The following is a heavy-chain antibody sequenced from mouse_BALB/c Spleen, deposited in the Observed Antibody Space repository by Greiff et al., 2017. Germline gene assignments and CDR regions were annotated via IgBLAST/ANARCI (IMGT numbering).Heavy chain of an antibody. J-gene: IGHJ3*01. CDR2: IDPANGNT. CDR3: ARDDYDGAY. V-gene: IGHV14-3*02. CDR1: GFNIKDTY. D-gene: IGHD2-4*01. Sequence: VKLMESGAELVKPGASVKLSCTASGFNIKDTYMHWVKQRPEQGLEWIGRIDPANGNTKYDPKFQGKATITADTSSNTAYLQLSSLTSEETAVYYCARDDYDGAYWGQGTLVTVSA.